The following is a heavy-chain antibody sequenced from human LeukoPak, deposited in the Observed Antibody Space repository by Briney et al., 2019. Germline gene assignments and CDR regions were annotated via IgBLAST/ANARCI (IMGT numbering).Heavy chain of an antibody. D-gene: IGHD3-16*02. J-gene: IGHJ5*02. Sequence: GGPLRLSCSASVSTLSIYSMHGLPEARGRGVEYVSAYSRYWCSTYYADSVKGRFTISRDNSKNTLYLQMNSLRDEDTAVFDSARDDYYDYVWGIYRYQPLDTWGQGTLVTVSS. CDR1: VSTLSIYS. CDR2: YSRYWCST. V-gene: IGHV3-64*04. CDR3: ARDDYYDYVWGIYRYQPLDT.